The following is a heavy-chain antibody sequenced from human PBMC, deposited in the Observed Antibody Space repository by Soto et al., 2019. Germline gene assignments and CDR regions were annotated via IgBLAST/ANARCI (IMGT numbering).Heavy chain of an antibody. Sequence: QVQLQQWGAGLLKPSETLSLTCAVYGGSFSAYYWSWIRRPPGKGLEWIGEINHSGSTNYNPSLKSRVTISVDRSKNQFSLKLSSVTAADTAAYYCARGVGYAGVDYWGQGTLVTVSS. CDR3: ARGVGYAGVDY. V-gene: IGHV4-34*01. J-gene: IGHJ4*02. CDR2: INHSGST. CDR1: GGSFSAYY. D-gene: IGHD5-12*01.